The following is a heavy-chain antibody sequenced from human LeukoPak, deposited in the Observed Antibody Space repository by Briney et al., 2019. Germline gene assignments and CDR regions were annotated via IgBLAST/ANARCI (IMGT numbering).Heavy chain of an antibody. Sequence: ASVKVSCKASGYTFTSYATHWVRQAPGQRLEWMGWINAGNGNTKYSQKFQGRVTITRDTSASTAYMELSSLRPEDTAVYYCASEGVTSYFDYWGQGTLVTVSS. CDR1: GYTFTSYA. D-gene: IGHD2-21*02. V-gene: IGHV1-3*01. J-gene: IGHJ4*02. CDR2: INAGNGNT. CDR3: ASEGVTSYFDY.